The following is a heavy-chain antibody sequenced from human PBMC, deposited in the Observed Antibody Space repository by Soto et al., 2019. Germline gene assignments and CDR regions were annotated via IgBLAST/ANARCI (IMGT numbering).Heavy chain of an antibody. CDR1: GFTFSSYA. J-gene: IGHJ4*02. D-gene: IGHD6-19*01. V-gene: IGHV3-30-3*01. Sequence: GGSLRLSCAASGFTFSSYAMHWVRQAPGKGLEWVAVISYDGSNKYYADSVKGRFTISRDNSKNTLYLQMNSLRAEDTAVYYCARGPWRAVADTPDYWGQGTLVTVSS. CDR2: ISYDGSNK. CDR3: ARGPWRAVADTPDY.